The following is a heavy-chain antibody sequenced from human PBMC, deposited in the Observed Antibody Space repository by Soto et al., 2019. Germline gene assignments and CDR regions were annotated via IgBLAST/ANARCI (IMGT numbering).Heavy chain of an antibody. CDR2: INHGGST. CDR3: ARGRVGATNWNRFEP. J-gene: IGHJ5*02. V-gene: IGHV4-34*01. Sequence: SETLSLTCAVYGGSFRDYYWSWIRQPPGKGLEWIGEINHGGSTNYNPSLESRVTISVDTSKNEFSLKLNSVTAADTAVYYCARGRVGATNWNRFEPWGEGTLVTVSS. D-gene: IGHD1-26*01. CDR1: GGSFRDYY.